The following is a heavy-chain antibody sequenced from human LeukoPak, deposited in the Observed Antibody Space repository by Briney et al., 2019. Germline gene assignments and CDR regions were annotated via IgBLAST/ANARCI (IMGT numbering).Heavy chain of an antibody. J-gene: IGHJ4*02. CDR2: ITTSGDYT. V-gene: IGHV3-23*01. CDR3: AKCHTSGTGTADY. CDR1: GFTFSTYA. D-gene: IGHD3-10*01. Sequence: GGSLRLSCAASGFTFSTYAMNWVRQAPGKGLEWVSVITTSGDYTYYADSVKGRFTISRDNSKNTLYLQMNSLRAEDTALYYCAKCHTSGTGTADYWGQGTLVTVSS.